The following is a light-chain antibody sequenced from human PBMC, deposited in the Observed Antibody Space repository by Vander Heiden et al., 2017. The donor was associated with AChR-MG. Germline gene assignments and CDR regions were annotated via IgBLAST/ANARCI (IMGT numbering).Light chain of an antibody. Sequence: DIVMTQSPASLAVSLGERATINCKSSQSVLYSSNNKNYVAWYQQKPGQPPKLLIYWASIRESGVPDRFSGSGSGTDFTLTISSLQAEDVAVYYCQQYYTTPWTFGQVTKVEIK. V-gene: IGKV4-1*01. CDR3: QQYYTTPWT. CDR1: QSVLYSSNNKNY. J-gene: IGKJ1*01. CDR2: WAS.